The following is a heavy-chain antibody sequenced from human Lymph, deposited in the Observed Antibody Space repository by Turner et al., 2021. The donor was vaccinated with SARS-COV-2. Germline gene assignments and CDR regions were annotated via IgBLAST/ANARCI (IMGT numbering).Heavy chain of an antibody. Sequence: QVQLQESGPGLVRPSETLSLTCTVSGGSISSYYWSWIRQPPGKGVEWIGYIHYSGSTNYNLSIKSRDTISVDTSKNQFSLKLRSVTAADTAVYYCARHGFSGWYGGGMDVWGQGTTVTVSS. V-gene: IGHV4-59*08. CDR3: ARHGFSGWYGGGMDV. CDR1: GGSISSYY. D-gene: IGHD6-19*01. J-gene: IGHJ6*02. CDR2: IHYSGST.